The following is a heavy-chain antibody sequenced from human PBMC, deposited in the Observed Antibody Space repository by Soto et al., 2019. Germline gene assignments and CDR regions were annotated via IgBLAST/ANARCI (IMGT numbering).Heavy chain of an antibody. D-gene: IGHD7-27*01. Sequence: RGSLRFSCAASGVTFSSYGMHWVRQAPGKGLEWVAVIWYDGSNKYYADSVKSRFTISRDNSKNTLYLQMNSLRAEDTAVYYCARDRGLGIYYFDYWGQGTRVPVSS. CDR1: GVTFSSYG. J-gene: IGHJ4*02. V-gene: IGHV3-33*01. CDR2: IWYDGSNK. CDR3: ARDRGLGIYYFDY.